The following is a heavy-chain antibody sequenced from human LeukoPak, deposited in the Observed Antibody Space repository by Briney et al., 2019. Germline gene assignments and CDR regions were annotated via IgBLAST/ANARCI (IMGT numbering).Heavy chain of an antibody. CDR3: ARDGDSSEYYYYDMDV. V-gene: IGHV3-7*01. CDR1: GFTFSSYW. CDR2: IKQDGSEK. Sequence: PGGSLRLSCAASGFTFSSYWMSWVRQAPGKGLEWVANIKQDGSEKYYVDSVKGRFTISRDNAKNSLYLQMNSLRAEDTAVYYCARDGDSSEYYYYDMDVWGQGTTVTVSS. D-gene: IGHD2-21*02. J-gene: IGHJ6*02.